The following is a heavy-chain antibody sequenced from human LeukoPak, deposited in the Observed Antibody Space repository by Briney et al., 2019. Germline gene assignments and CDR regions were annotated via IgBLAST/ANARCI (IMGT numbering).Heavy chain of an antibody. CDR3: ARESTVVPGAFDI. V-gene: IGHV4-39*07. J-gene: IGHJ3*02. CDR1: GGSINSINYY. Sequence: SETLSLTCIVSGGSINSINYYWGWIRQPPGKGLEWIGSTYYAGNTYYNPSLKSRLTISRDTSKNQFSLKLSSVTAADTAVYYCARESTVVPGAFDIWGQGTMVTVSS. CDR2: TYYAGNT. D-gene: IGHD2-2*01.